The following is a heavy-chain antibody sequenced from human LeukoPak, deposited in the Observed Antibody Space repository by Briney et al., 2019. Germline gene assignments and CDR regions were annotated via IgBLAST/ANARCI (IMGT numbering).Heavy chain of an antibody. J-gene: IGHJ4*02. V-gene: IGHV1-2*02. CDR3: AREGHCTGGCCLDH. CDR1: GYTFTSYI. Sequence: GASVKASCKASGYTFTSYIMHWVRQAPGQGLEWMGWINPNSGATNYAQKFQGRVSITRDTSISTVYMELTRLTSDDTAVYYCAREGHCTGGCCLDHWGQGTLVTASS. D-gene: IGHD2-15*01. CDR2: INPNSGAT.